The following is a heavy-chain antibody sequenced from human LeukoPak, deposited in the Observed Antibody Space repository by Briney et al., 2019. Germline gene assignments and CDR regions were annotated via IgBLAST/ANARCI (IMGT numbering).Heavy chain of an antibody. Sequence: PGGSLRLSCAASVVASNIFVITSGAQAPGKGLEYVSAVSADGGSTYYANSVKGRFTISRDNSKNMLYLQMRSQRGDDMAVYYCARRQCNSSSCKFDYWGQGTLVTVSS. D-gene: IGHD2-2*01. V-gene: IGHV3-64*01. CDR3: ARRQCNSSSCKFDY. CDR1: VVASNIFV. CDR2: VSADGGST. J-gene: IGHJ4*02.